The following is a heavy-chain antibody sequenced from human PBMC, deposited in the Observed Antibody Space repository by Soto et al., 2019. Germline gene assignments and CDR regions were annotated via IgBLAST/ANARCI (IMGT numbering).Heavy chain of an antibody. Sequence: QITLKEAGTTLVKPTETLTLTCTFSGFSFTTTRMGLGWSRQPPGKALEWLAIIYWDGESRYNPLLRRRLTLTEDTAKNQVVLTMTNMDPKYPATYYCPHRDSTGTTTYFDSWGQGIPVTVAS. CDR3: PHRDSTGTTTYFDS. CDR2: IYWDGES. J-gene: IGHJ4*02. V-gene: IGHV2-5*02. CDR1: GFSFTTTRMG. D-gene: IGHD1-1*01.